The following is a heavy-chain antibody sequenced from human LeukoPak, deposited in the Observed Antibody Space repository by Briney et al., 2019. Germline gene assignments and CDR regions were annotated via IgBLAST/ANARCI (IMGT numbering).Heavy chain of an antibody. V-gene: IGHV1-69*05. Sequence: GSSVKVSCKASGGTFSSYAISWVRQAPGQGLEWMGRIIPIFGTANYAQKFQGRVTITTDESTSTAYMELSSLRSEDTAVYYCARGYYYDSSGYWEDCSGQGTLVTVSS. D-gene: IGHD3-22*01. CDR2: IIPIFGTA. CDR3: ARGYYYDSSGYWEDC. J-gene: IGHJ4*02. CDR1: GGTFSSYA.